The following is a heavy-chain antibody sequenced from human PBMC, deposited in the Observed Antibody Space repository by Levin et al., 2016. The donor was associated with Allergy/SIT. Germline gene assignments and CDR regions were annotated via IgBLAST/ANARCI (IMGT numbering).Heavy chain of an antibody. Sequence: GESLKISCKGSGYSFTSYWISWVRQMPGKGLEWMGRIDPSDSYTNYSPSFQGHVTISADKSISTAYLQWSSLKASDTAMYYCARHEGDLVPAAHRYYYYGMDVWGQGTTVTVSS. J-gene: IGHJ6*02. D-gene: IGHD2-2*01. CDR1: GYSFTSYW. CDR2: IDPSDSYT. CDR3: ARHEGDLVPAAHRYYYYGMDV. V-gene: IGHV5-10-1*01.